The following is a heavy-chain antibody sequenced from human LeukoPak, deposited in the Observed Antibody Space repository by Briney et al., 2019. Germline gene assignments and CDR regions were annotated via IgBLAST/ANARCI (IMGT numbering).Heavy chain of an antibody. CDR3: ARHPAPGYDFWSGYSYYFDY. CDR1: GGSISSSSYY. V-gene: IGHV4-39*01. J-gene: IGHJ4*02. Sequence: SETLSLTCTVSGGSISSSSYYWGWIRQPPGKGLEWIGSIYYSGSTYYNPSLKSRVTISVDTSKNQFSLKLSSVTAADTAVYYCARHPAPGYDFWSGYSYYFDYWGQGTLVTVSS. D-gene: IGHD3-3*01. CDR2: IYYSGST.